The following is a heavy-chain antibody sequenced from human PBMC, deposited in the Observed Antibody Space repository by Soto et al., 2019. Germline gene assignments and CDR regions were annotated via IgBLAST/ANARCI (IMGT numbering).Heavy chain of an antibody. V-gene: IGHV1-18*01. CDR1: GYTFTSYG. CDR3: ARGGRGLPLVDY. D-gene: IGHD3-16*01. Sequence: QVQLVQSGAEVKKPGASMEISCKASGYTFTSYGISWVRQAPGQGLEWMGWISAYNGDTNYAQSLQGRVTMTTDTSTTTAYMELRSLRSDDTAVYYCARGGRGLPLVDYWGQGTLVTISS. J-gene: IGHJ4*02. CDR2: ISAYNGDT.